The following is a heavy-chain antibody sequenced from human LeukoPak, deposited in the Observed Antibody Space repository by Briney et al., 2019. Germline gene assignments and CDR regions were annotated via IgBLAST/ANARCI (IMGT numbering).Heavy chain of an antibody. CDR3: ARDPASTDSYYYGMDV. Sequence: SGGSLRLSCAASGFTFRTYSMNWVRQAPGKGLEWVSSITNSSSYTYYADSVKGRFTISRDNAKNSLYLQMNSLRAEDTAVYYCARDPASTDSYYYGMDVWGQGTTVAVSS. J-gene: IGHJ6*02. D-gene: IGHD3-16*01. V-gene: IGHV3-21*01. CDR2: ITNSSSYT. CDR1: GFTFRTYS.